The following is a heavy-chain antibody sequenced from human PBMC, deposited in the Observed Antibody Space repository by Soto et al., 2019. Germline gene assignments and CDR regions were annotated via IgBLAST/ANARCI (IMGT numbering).Heavy chain of an antibody. V-gene: IGHV1-8*02. J-gene: IGHJ6*02. CDR3: ARERSYGMDV. D-gene: IGHD4-17*01. CDR1: GGTFSSYT. CDR2: IIPILGNT. Sequence: ASVKVSCKASGGTFSSYTISWVRHAPGQGLEWMGRIIPILGNTSYAQNFQGRVTMTRNTSISTAYMELSSLRSEDTAVYYCARERSYGMDVWGQGTTVTVSS.